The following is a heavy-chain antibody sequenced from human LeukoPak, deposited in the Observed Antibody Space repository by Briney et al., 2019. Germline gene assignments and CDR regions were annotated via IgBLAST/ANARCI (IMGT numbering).Heavy chain of an antibody. D-gene: IGHD3-10*01. CDR2: ITTGGPNT. CDR1: GFTFSSYT. V-gene: IGHV3-23*01. CDR3: AKDRLRAGSYDAFDI. J-gene: IGHJ3*02. Sequence: PGGSLRLSCTAPGFTFSSYTMSWVRQAPGKGLKWVSTITTGGPNTYYADSVKGRFTISRDNSKNTLYLQMNSLRAEDTAVYYCAKDRLRAGSYDAFDIWGQGTMVTVSS.